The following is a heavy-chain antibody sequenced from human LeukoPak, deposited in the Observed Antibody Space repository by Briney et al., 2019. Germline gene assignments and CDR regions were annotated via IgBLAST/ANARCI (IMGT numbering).Heavy chain of an antibody. V-gene: IGHV4-34*01. D-gene: IGHD1-26*01. Sequence: NSSETLSLTCAVYGGSFYGGSFSGYYWSWIRQPPEKGLEWIGEINHSGSTNYNPSFKSRVTMSVDTSKNQFSLKLSSVTAADMAVYYCARHRVVGTTRGRGFDSWGQGTLVIVSS. J-gene: IGHJ5*01. CDR1: GGSFYGGSFSGYY. CDR2: INHSGST. CDR3: ARHRVVGTTRGRGFDS.